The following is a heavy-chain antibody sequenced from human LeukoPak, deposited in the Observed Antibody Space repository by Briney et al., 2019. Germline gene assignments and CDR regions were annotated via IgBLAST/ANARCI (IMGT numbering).Heavy chain of an antibody. CDR2: INHGGST. V-gene: IGHV4-34*01. CDR1: GGSFSGYY. CDR3: ARGVSYYDSSVGT. J-gene: IGHJ5*02. D-gene: IGHD3-22*01. Sequence: SETLSLTCAVYGGSFSGYYWSWIRQPPGKGLEWIGEINHGGSTNYNPSLKSRVTISVDTSKNQFSLKLSSVTAADTAVYYCARGVSYYDSSVGTWGQGTLVTVSS.